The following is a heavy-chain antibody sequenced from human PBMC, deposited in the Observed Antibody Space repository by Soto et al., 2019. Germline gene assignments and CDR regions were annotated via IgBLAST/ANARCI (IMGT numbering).Heavy chain of an antibody. CDR3: AKDPIAARGDAFDI. J-gene: IGHJ3*02. CDR2: IYSGGST. CDR1: GFTVSSNY. Sequence: GGSLRLSCAASGFTVSSNYMSWVRQAPGKGLEWVSVIYSGGSTYYADSVKGRFTISRDNSKNTLYLQMNSLRAEDTAVYYCAKDPIAARGDAFDIWGQGTMVTVSS. D-gene: IGHD6-6*01. V-gene: IGHV3-53*01.